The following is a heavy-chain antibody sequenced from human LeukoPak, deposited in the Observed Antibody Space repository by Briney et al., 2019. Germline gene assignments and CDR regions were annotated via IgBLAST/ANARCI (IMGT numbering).Heavy chain of an antibody. CDR2: INSDGSSR. D-gene: IGHD3-22*01. J-gene: IGHJ4*02. CDR1: GFTFSNYW. V-gene: IGHV3-74*01. Sequence: GGSLRFSCAASGFTFSNYWMSWVRQAPGKGLVWVSRINSDGSSRHYADSVKGRFTISRDNAKNTLHLQMTSLRAEDTAVYYCARGGPDSSDYSSLFDYWGRGTLVTVSS. CDR3: ARGGPDSSDYSSLFDY.